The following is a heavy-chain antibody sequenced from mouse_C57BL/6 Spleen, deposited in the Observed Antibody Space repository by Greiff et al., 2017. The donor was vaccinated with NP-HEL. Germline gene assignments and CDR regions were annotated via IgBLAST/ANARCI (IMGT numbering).Heavy chain of an antibody. CDR2: IRNKANGYTT. CDR3: ASPFYGNYEGWYFDV. V-gene: IGHV7-3*01. Sequence: EVKVEESGGGLVQPGGSLSLSCAASGFTFTDYYMSWVRQPPGKALEWLGFIRNKANGYTTEYSASVKGRFTISRDNYQSILYLQMTALRAEDSGTYYWASPFYGNYEGWYFDVWGTGTTVTVSS. CDR1: GFTFTDYY. D-gene: IGHD2-10*01. J-gene: IGHJ1*03.